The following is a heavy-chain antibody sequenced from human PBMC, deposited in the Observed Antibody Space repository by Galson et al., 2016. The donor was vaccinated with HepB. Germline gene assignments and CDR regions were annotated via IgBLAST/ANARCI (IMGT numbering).Heavy chain of an antibody. Sequence: PALVKPTQTLTVTCTFSGFSLSTSEMCVSWIRQPPGKALEWLALIDWDGDEYYSTSLETRLTISKDTSKNQVVLTMTNMDPVDTATYYCARSRAVAGTDYYYYVVDVWCQGTPVTVSS. V-gene: IGHV2-70*01. CDR3: ARSRAVAGTDYYYYVVDV. CDR1: GFSLSTSEMC. J-gene: IGHJ6*02. D-gene: IGHD6-19*01. CDR2: IDWDGDE.